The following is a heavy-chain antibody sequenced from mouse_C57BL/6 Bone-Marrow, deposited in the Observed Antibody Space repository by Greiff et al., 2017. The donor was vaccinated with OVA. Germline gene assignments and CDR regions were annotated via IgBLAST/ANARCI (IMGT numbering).Heavy chain of an antibody. CDR1: GFTFSNYW. CDR3: TSFLRDY. V-gene: IGHV6-3*01. D-gene: IGHD1-2*01. J-gene: IGHJ2*01. CDR2: IRLKSDNYAT. Sequence: EVKLMESGGGLVQPGGSMKLSCVASGFTFSNYWMNWVRQSPEKGLEWVAQIRLKSDNYATHYAESVKGRFTISRDDSKSSVYLQMNNLMAEDTGVYYCTSFLRDYWGQGTTLTVSS.